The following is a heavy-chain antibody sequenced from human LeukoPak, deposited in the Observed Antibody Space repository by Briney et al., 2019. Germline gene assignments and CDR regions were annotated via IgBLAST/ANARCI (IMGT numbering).Heavy chain of an antibody. J-gene: IGHJ5*02. CDR1: GYTFTNYG. CDR2: VGAYDGDT. V-gene: IGHV1-18*01. CDR3: ARDYDRWNNDCFDP. D-gene: IGHD1/OR15-1a*01. Sequence: ASVKVSCKASGYTFTNYGISWVRQAPGQGLEWIGWVGAYDGDTNYAEKVQGRVTMTTDTSTSTAYLELRSLRSDDTAVYYCARDYDRWNNDCFDPWGQGTLVIVPS.